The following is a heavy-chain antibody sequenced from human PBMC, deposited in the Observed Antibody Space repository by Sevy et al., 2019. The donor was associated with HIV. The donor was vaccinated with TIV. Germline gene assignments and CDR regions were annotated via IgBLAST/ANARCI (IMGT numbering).Heavy chain of an antibody. Sequence: SETLSLTCTVSGGSVSSGSYYWSWIRQPPGKGLEWIGYIYYSGSTNYNPSLKTRVTISVDTSKNQFSLKLSSVTAADTAVYYCATKSLEMGVAAKHLKYYYYYYMDVWGKGTTVTVSS. J-gene: IGHJ6*03. CDR2: IYYSGST. CDR1: GGSVSSGSYY. V-gene: IGHV4-61*01. D-gene: IGHD2-15*01. CDR3: ATKSLEMGVAAKHLKYYYYYYMDV.